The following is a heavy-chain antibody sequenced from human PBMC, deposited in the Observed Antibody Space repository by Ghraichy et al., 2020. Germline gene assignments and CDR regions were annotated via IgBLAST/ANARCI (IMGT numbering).Heavy chain of an antibody. CDR3: ARRLPDYDILTGYFYYFDS. CDR1: GFTVSSNY. J-gene: IGHJ4*02. Sequence: GGSLRLSCAASGFTVSSNYMSWVRQAPGKGLQWVALIYSGGGTYYADSVKGRFSISRDNSKNTLYLQMNSLRAEDTAVYYCARRLPDYDILTGYFYYFDSWGQGTLVTVSS. D-gene: IGHD3-9*01. CDR2: IYSGGGT. V-gene: IGHV3-53*01.